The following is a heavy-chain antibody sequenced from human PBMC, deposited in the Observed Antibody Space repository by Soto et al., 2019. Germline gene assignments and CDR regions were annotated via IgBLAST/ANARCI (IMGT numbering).Heavy chain of an antibody. Sequence: QVQLVESGGGVVQPGRSLRLSCAASGFTFSSYGMHWVRQAPGKGLAWVAVISYDGSNKYYADSVKGRFTISRDNSKNTLYLQMNSLRAEDTAVYYCAKDRLVATTTYYYYGMDVWGQGTTVTVSS. J-gene: IGHJ6*02. CDR3: AKDRLVATTTYYYYGMDV. V-gene: IGHV3-30*18. CDR1: GFTFSSYG. CDR2: ISYDGSNK. D-gene: IGHD5-12*01.